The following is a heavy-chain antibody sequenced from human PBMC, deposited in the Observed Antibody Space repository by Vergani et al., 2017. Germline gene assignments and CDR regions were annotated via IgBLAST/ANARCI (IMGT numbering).Heavy chain of an antibody. Sequence: EVQLLESGGGLVQPGGSLRLSCAASGFTFSSYAMSWVRQAPGKGLEWVSAISGIGGSKYYADSVKGRFTISRDNSKNTLYLQMNSLRAEDTAVYYCAKHWGDCVLGNWFDPRGEGTLVTVSS. CDR1: GFTFSSYA. CDR3: AKHWGDCVLGNWFDP. V-gene: IGHV3-23*01. CDR2: ISGIGGSK. D-gene: IGHD2-21*02. J-gene: IGHJ5*02.